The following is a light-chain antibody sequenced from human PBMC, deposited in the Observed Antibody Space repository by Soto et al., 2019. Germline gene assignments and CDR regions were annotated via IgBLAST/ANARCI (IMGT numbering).Light chain of an antibody. CDR1: QSVSSSY. Sequence: EIVLTQSPGTLSFSPGERATLTCRASQSVSSSYLAWFQHKPGQAPRLLIYGASSRATGIPDRFSGSGSGKDFTLTISRLEPEDFAVYYCQQYGNAPFTFGPGTKVDIK. J-gene: IGKJ3*01. CDR2: GAS. V-gene: IGKV3-20*01. CDR3: QQYGNAPFT.